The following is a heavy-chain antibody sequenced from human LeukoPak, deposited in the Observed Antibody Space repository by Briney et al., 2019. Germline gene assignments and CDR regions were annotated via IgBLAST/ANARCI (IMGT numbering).Heavy chain of an antibody. CDR3: AHCDYDGNAGPYDH. V-gene: IGHV3-23*01. CDR2: ITRGGEVT. CDR1: GFPFSGYA. D-gene: IGHD4-23*01. J-gene: IGHJ4*02. Sequence: GGPLRLSCGASGFPFSGYAMRWLREAPGKGLEWVSAITRGGEVTYYADSVKGRFSISRDNSKNTLYLQMSSLRGEDTAIYYCAHCDYDGNAGPYDHWGQGALVTVSA.